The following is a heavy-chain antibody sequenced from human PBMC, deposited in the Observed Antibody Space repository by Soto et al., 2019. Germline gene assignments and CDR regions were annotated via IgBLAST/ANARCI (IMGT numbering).Heavy chain of an antibody. CDR3: ARGDGFFGY. Sequence: QVQLVKYGAEVKKPGASVKVSCKASGYTFASHGVTWVRQAHGQGLEWMGWISNYNGNANYAQKFQGRVTMTTDTATRTVYMGLRSLGNDDSAVYYCARGDGFFGYWGQGTLVTGSS. CDR1: GYTFASHG. J-gene: IGHJ4*02. V-gene: IGHV1-18*01. CDR2: ISNYNGNA. D-gene: IGHD2-21*02.